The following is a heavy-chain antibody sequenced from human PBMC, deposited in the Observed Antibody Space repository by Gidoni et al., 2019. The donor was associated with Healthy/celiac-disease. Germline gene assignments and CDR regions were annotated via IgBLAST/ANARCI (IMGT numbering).Heavy chain of an antibody. D-gene: IGHD1-26*01. CDR1: GGSISIGSYY. V-gene: IGHV4-61*02. Sequence: QVQLQESGPGLVKPSQTLSLTCPVSGGSISIGSYYWSWIRQPAGKGLEGSGRLYTSGSTNYNPSLKSRVTISVDTSKNQFSLKLSSVTAADTAVYYCARDREEGYYYYGMDVWGQGTTVTVSS. J-gene: IGHJ6*02. CDR3: ARDREEGYYYYGMDV. CDR2: LYTSGST.